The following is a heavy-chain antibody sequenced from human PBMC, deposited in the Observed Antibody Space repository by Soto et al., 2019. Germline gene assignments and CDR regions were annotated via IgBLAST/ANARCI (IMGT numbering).Heavy chain of an antibody. J-gene: IGHJ3*02. CDR3: ARAPRMAPFDI. V-gene: IGHV3-33*01. CDR1: GFIFSPYG. CDR2: IRNDGSDK. Sequence: LRLSCAASGFIFSPYGIHWVRQAPGKWLEWVALIRNDGSDKYYAESVTGRFTIFRDNSKNTVYLQMNSLRAEDTALYFCARAPRMAPFDIWGQGTMVTVSS.